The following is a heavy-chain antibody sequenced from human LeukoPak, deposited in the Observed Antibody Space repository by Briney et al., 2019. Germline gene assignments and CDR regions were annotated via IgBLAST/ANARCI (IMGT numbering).Heavy chain of an antibody. CDR2: MSSSGSSI. CDR1: GLSFSTST. CDR3: AKSRNTAAAANYFDY. J-gene: IGHJ4*02. V-gene: IGHV3-21*04. D-gene: IGHD6-13*01. Sequence: GGTLSLSCAVSGLSFSTSTMNGVRQAPGRGREWVTYMSSSGSSIYDADSVKGRFTISIDNSKNTLYLQMNSLRAADTAAYYCAKSRNTAAAANYFDYWGQGTLVTVSS.